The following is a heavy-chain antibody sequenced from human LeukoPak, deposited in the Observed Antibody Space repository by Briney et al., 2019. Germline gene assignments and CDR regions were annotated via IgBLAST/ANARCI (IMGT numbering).Heavy chain of an antibody. J-gene: IGHJ3*02. CDR3: ARGPYCSSASCYSVGAFDI. D-gene: IGHD2-2*02. CDR1: GFTFSSYA. V-gene: IGHV3-23*01. CDR2: ISGSGAST. Sequence: GGSLRLSCGASGFTFSSYAMSWVRQAPGKGLEWVSAISGSGASTYYADSVKGRFPISRDNSKNTLSLQMNSLRAEDTAVYHCARGPYCSSASCYSVGAFDIWGRGTMVTVSS.